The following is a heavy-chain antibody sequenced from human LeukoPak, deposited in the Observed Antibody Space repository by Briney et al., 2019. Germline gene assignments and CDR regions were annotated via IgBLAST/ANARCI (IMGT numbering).Heavy chain of an antibody. CDR3: GKNRYSGSLSPFDI. D-gene: IGHD1-26*01. Sequence: GGSLRLSCATSKFAFSSYAMSWVRQAPGKGLEWVSAISGGGGNTYYADSVKGRFTISRDNSKNTLYLQMNSLRAEDTAVYYCGKNRYSGSLSPFDIWGQGTMVTVSS. J-gene: IGHJ3*02. V-gene: IGHV3-23*01. CDR2: ISGGGGNT. CDR1: KFAFSSYA.